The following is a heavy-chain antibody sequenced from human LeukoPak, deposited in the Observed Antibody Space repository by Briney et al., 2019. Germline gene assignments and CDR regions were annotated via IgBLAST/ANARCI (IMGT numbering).Heavy chain of an antibody. Sequence: GVSLKISCKGSGYSFTSYWIGWVRQMPGKGLEWMGIIYPGDSDTRYSPSFQGQVTISADKSISTAYLQWSSLKASDTAMYYCARLVRISSTPRPSWFDPWGQGTLVTVSS. CDR1: GYSFTSYW. V-gene: IGHV5-51*01. CDR3: ARLVRISSTPRPSWFDP. D-gene: IGHD6-13*01. CDR2: IYPGDSDT. J-gene: IGHJ5*02.